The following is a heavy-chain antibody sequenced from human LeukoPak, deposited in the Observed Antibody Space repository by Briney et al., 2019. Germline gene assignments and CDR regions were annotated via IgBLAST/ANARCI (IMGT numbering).Heavy chain of an antibody. CDR2: IYYSGGT. CDR3: ARGEKD. J-gene: IGHJ4*02. Sequence: SETLSLTCTVSGGSSSGSNYYRGWIRQPPGKGLEWIGRIYYSGGTYYNPSLESRVTISLDMSKKQFSLNLRSVTAADTAVYYCARGEKDWGQGTLVTVSS. CDR1: GGSSSGSNYY. V-gene: IGHV4-39*07. D-gene: IGHD5-24*01.